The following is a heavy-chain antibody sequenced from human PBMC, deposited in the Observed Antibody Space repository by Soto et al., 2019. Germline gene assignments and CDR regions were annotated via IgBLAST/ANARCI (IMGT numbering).Heavy chain of an antibody. Sequence: GASVKVSWKDSGYTFSCYGISWVRQDPGQGLEWMGWISAYNGNTNYAQKLQGRVTMTTDTSTSTAYMELRSLRSDDTAVYYCASGPAGWGQGTDAFDIWGQGTMVTVSS. V-gene: IGHV1-18*01. D-gene: IGHD3-16*01. J-gene: IGHJ3*02. CDR3: ASGPAGWGQGTDAFDI. CDR1: GYTFSCYG. CDR2: ISAYNGNT.